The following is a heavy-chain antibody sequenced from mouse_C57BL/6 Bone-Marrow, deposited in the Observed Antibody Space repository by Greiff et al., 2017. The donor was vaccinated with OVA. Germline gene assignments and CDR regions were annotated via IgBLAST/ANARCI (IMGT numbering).Heavy chain of an antibody. Sequence: QVTLKVSGPGILQPSQTLSLTCSFSGFSLSTFGMGVGWIRQPSGKGLEWLARIWWDDDKYYNPALKRRLTISKDTSKNQVFLKSANVDTADTATYYCARIRVLYLAWFAYWGQGTLVTVSA. CDR3: ARIRVLYLAWFAY. V-gene: IGHV8-8*01. CDR2: IWWDDDK. J-gene: IGHJ3*01. D-gene: IGHD2-12*01. CDR1: GFSLSTFGMG.